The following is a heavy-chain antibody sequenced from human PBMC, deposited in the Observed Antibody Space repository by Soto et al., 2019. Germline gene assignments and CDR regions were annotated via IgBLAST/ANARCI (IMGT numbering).Heavy chain of an antibody. D-gene: IGHD3-3*01. Sequence: SETLSLTCTVSGDSVTNYYWSWVRQPPGKGLEWIGYIYHTGTANYNPSLKSRVTISVDTSKNQFSLKVTSVTAADTAMYYCAIARGKDFWSYGWFEPWGQGTLVTVSS. CDR2: IYHTGTA. J-gene: IGHJ5*02. CDR3: AIARGKDFWSYGWFEP. CDR1: GDSVTNYY. V-gene: IGHV4-59*02.